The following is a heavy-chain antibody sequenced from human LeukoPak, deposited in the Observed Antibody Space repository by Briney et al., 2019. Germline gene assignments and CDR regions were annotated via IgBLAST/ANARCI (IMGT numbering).Heavy chain of an antibody. Sequence: GGSLRLSCAASGFTFSSYSMNWVRQAPGKGLEWVSAISGSGGSTYYADSVKGRFTISRDNSKNTLYLQMNSLRAEDTAVYYCAKDSEGYCSSTSCYYNAFDYWGQGTLVTVSS. J-gene: IGHJ4*02. V-gene: IGHV3-23*01. CDR3: AKDSEGYCSSTSCYYNAFDY. CDR1: GFTFSSYS. D-gene: IGHD2-2*01. CDR2: ISGSGGST.